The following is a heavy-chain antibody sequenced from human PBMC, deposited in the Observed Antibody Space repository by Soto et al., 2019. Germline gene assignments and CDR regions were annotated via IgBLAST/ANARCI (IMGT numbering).Heavy chain of an antibody. V-gene: IGHV1-69*06. J-gene: IGHJ6*01. Sequence: SVKVSCKASGCTFSSYAISWVRQAAGQGLEWMGGIIPIFGTANYAQKFQGRVTITADKSTSTAYMELSSLRSEDTAVYYCAVVVVPAATPIYYYYGMEVWGQGTTVTVSS. D-gene: IGHD2-2*01. CDR2: IIPIFGTA. CDR3: AVVVVPAATPIYYYYGMEV. CDR1: GCTFSSYA.